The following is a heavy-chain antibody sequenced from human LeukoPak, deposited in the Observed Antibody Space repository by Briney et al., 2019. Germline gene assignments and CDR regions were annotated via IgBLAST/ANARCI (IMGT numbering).Heavy chain of an antibody. D-gene: IGHD3-10*01. CDR3: ARRYYYNLGSFPFDF. J-gene: IGHJ4*02. Sequence: TSETLSLTCAVSGGPFSGYFWSWIRQSSGKGLEWIGEIHNSGTTNYNPSLNSRVTISEDTSKNQFYLNLSSVTAADTAVYYCARRYYYNLGSFPFDFWGQETLVAVSS. CDR2: IHNSGTT. CDR1: GGPFSGYF. V-gene: IGHV4-34*01.